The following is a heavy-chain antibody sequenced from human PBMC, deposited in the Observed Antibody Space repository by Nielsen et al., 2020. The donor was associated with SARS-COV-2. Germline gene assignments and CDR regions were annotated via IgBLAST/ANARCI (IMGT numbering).Heavy chain of an antibody. J-gene: IGHJ4*02. Sequence: WIRQPPGKGLEWVSYISSSSSYTSYADSVKGRFTISRDNAKNTLYLQMNSLRAEDTAVYYCARDRYDYVWGSYGAYYFDYWGQGTLVTVSS. D-gene: IGHD3-16*01. CDR3: ARDRYDYVWGSYGAYYFDY. CDR2: ISSSSSYT. V-gene: IGHV3-11*06.